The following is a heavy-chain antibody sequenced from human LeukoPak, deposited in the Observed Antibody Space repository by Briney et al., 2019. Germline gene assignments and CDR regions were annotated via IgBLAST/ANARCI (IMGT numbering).Heavy chain of an antibody. D-gene: IGHD3-22*01. CDR1: GFTFDDYA. J-gene: IGHJ3*02. Sequence: ALRLSCAASGFTFDDYAMHWVRQAPGKGLEWVSGISWNSGSIGYADSVKGRFTISRDNAKNSLYLQMNSLRAEDMALYYCAKDEGHYYYDSRDAFDIWGQGTMVTVSS. CDR3: AKDEGHYYYDSRDAFDI. V-gene: IGHV3-9*03. CDR2: ISWNSGSI.